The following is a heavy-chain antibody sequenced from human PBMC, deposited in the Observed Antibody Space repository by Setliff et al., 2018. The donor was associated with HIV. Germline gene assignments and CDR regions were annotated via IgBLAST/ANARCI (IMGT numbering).Heavy chain of an antibody. CDR3: ARESYFYYFDY. V-gene: IGHV4-61*09. CDR1: GGSISSGNYY. CDR2: IYTSGST. Sequence: SETLSLTCTVSGGSISSGNYYWSWIRQPAGKGLEWIGHIYTSGSTNYNPSLKSRVTISVDTSKNQLSLKLSSVTAADAAVYYCARESYFYYFDYWGQGTLVTVSS. D-gene: IGHD3-10*01. J-gene: IGHJ4*02.